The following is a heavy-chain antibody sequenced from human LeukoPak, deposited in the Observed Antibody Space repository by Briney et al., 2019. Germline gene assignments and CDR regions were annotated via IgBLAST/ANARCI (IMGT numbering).Heavy chain of an antibody. CDR2: MNPNSGGT. D-gene: IGHD3-22*01. CDR1: GYTFTSYD. V-gene: IGHV1-2*02. Sequence: ASVKVSCKASGYTFTSYDINWVRQATGQGLEWMGWMNPNSGGTNYAQKFQGRVTMTRDTSISTAYMELSRLRSDDTAVYYCARAGMYYYDSSGYTTPYYYYYMDVWGKGTTVTVSS. CDR3: ARAGMYYYDSSGYTTPYYYYYMDV. J-gene: IGHJ6*03.